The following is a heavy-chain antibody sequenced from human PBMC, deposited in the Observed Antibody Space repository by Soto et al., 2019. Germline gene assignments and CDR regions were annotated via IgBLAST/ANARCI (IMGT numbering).Heavy chain of an antibody. CDR1: GFTFSNYW. V-gene: IGHV3-7*01. CDR2: IKEDGRET. D-gene: IGHD3-9*01. CDR3: ARERPSGLVDLDY. Sequence: EVQLVESGGGLVQPGGSLRLSCAASGFTFSNYWVSWVRQAPGKGLEWLANIKEDGRETNYVDSVKGRFTISRDNAKNSLYLQINSLRAEDTAVFYCARERPSGLVDLDYWGQGTLVTVSS. J-gene: IGHJ4*02.